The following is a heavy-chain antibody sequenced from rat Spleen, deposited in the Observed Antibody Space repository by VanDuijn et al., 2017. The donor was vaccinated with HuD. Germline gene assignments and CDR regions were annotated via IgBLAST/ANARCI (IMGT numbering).Heavy chain of an antibody. V-gene: IGHV5-29*01. CDR1: GFTFSNYG. CDR3: TRWDSGYFDY. D-gene: IGHD4-3*01. J-gene: IGHJ2*01. Sequence: EVQLVESGGGFVQPGRSLKLSCAASGFTFSNYGMAWVRQAPTKGLEWVATIGYDVTNTYYRDSVKGRFTISRDNAKSTLYLQMNSLRSEDTATYYCTRWDSGYFDYWGQGVMVTVSS. CDR2: IGYDVTNT.